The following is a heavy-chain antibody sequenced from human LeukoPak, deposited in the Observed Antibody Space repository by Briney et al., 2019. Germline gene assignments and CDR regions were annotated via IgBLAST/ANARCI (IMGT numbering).Heavy chain of an antibody. D-gene: IGHD1-26*01. CDR3: AKLSPGVREEY. CDR2: ISGSGGDI. CDR1: GFTLSNHA. Sequence: GGSLRLYCAASGFTLSNHAMSWVRQPPGKGLEWVSGISGSGGDIHYAESVKGRFTISRDNSRNTLYLQMNSLRAEDTAVYYCAKLSPGVREEYWGQGSLVTVSS. V-gene: IGHV3-23*01. J-gene: IGHJ4*02.